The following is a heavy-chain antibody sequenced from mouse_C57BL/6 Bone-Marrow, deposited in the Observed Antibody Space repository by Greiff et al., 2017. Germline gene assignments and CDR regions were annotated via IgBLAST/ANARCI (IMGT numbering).Heavy chain of an antibody. V-gene: IGHV1-50*01. CDR1: GYTFTSSW. CDR3: ARAGGGCYVRFDY. J-gene: IGHJ2*01. D-gene: IGHD1-1*02. Sequence: QVQLQQPGAELVKPGASVKLSCKASGYTFTSSWMQWVKQRPGQGLEWIGEIDPSDSYTNYTPKFKGKATLTVDTSSSTAYMQLSSLTSEDSAVYCGARAGGGCYVRFDYWGQGTTLTVSS. CDR2: IDPSDSYT.